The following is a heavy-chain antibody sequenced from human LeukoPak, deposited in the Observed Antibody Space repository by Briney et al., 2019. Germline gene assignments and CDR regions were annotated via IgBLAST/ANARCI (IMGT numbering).Heavy chain of an antibody. CDR2: ISGRGGST. CDR1: GCRFSMYV. J-gene: IGHJ4*02. CDR3: AKAGEGGSYGY. Sequence: RPFFGTSGCRFSMYVMVWARSSKRKGLEWVSAISGRGGSTYYADSVKGRFTISRDNSKNTLYLQMNSLRAEDTAVYYCAKAGEGGSYGYWGQGTLVTVSS. D-gene: IGHD2-15*01. V-gene: IGHV3-23*01.